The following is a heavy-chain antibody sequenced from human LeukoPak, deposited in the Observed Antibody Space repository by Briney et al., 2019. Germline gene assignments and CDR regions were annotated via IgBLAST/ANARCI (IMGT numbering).Heavy chain of an antibody. Sequence: ASVKVSCKASGYTFTGYYMHWVRQAPGQGLEWMGWINPNSGGTNYAQKFQGRVTMTRDTSISTAYMELSRLRSDDTAVYYCARELGDLSGVVPDYYYYGMDVWGQGTTVTVSS. D-gene: IGHD2-2*01. V-gene: IGHV1-2*02. CDR2: INPNSGGT. CDR3: ARELGDLSGVVPDYYYYGMDV. CDR1: GYTFTGYY. J-gene: IGHJ6*02.